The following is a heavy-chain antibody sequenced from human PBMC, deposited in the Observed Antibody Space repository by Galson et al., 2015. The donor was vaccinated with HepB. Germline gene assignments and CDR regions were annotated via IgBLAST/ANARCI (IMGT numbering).Heavy chain of an antibody. CDR3: ARDSLVGATNYFDY. CDR1: GFTVSSNY. Sequence: SLRLSCAASGFTVSSNYMSWVRQAPGKGLEWVSVIYSGGSTYYADSVKGRFTISRDNSKNTLYLQMNSLRAEDTAVYYCARDSLVGATNYFDYWGQGTLVTVSS. CDR2: IYSGGST. J-gene: IGHJ4*02. D-gene: IGHD1-26*01. V-gene: IGHV3-53*01.